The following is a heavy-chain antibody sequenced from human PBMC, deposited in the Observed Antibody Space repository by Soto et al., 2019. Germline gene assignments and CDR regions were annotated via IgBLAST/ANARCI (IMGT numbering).Heavy chain of an antibody. Sequence: GGSLRLSCAASGFTFSNYNVNWVRQAPGKGLEWISSISSSSSYIYYTDSVRGRFTISRDNAENSTYLQMNSLRAEDTAVYYCARSSSGEKTSFRYGMDVLCQGTTVIGSS. V-gene: IGHV3-21*01. CDR2: ISSSSSYI. D-gene: IGHD4-17*01. CDR1: GFTFSNYN. CDR3: ARSSSGEKTSFRYGMDV. J-gene: IGHJ6*02.